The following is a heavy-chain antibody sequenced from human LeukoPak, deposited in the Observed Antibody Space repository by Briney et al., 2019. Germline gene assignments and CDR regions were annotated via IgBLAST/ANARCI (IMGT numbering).Heavy chain of an antibody. V-gene: IGHV3-23*01. Sequence: PGGSLRLSYAASGFTFSSYAMSWVRQAPGKGLEWVSVISGLGGSTYYADSVKGRFAISRDNSKNTLWLQMNSLRADDTAIYYCARDVEARISAAGTFDYWGQGSLVTVSS. CDR3: ARDVEARISAAGTFDY. CDR1: GFTFSSYA. D-gene: IGHD6-13*01. CDR2: ISGLGGST. J-gene: IGHJ4*02.